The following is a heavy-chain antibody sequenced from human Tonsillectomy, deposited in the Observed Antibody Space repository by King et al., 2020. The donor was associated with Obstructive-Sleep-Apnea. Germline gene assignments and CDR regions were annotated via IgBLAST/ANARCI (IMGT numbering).Heavy chain of an antibody. D-gene: IGHD2-15*01. CDR3: ARRYCSGGSCDNYYYCYGMDV. CDR1: GGSFSGYY. Sequence: VQLQQWGAGLLKPSETLSLTCAVYGGSFSGYYWSWIRQPPGKGLEWIGEINHSGSTNYNPSLKSRVTISVDTYKNQFYLKLSSVTAADTAVYYCARRYCSGGSCDNYYYCYGMDVWGHGSTVTVSS. CDR2: INHSGST. J-gene: IGHJ6*02. V-gene: IGHV4-34*01.